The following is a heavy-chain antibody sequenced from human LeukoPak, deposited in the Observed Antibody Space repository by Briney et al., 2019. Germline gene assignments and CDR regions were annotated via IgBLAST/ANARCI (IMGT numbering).Heavy chain of an antibody. D-gene: IGHD6-19*01. CDR2: INVNGAST. Sequence: PGGSLRLSCAASGFTFDDYCMSSVRQAPGKGLECVSGINVNGASTAYADSVKGRFTISRDNAKNSLYLQMNSLRAEDTALYYCAREISGIAVAGTGPYYYYYMDVWGKGTTVTVSS. CDR1: GFTFDDYC. J-gene: IGHJ6*03. CDR3: AREISGIAVAGTGPYYYYYMDV. V-gene: IGHV3-20*04.